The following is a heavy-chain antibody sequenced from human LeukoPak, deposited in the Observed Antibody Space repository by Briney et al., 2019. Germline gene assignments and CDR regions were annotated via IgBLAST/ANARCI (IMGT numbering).Heavy chain of an antibody. CDR2: INHSGST. D-gene: IGHD3-22*01. J-gene: IGHJ4*02. CDR1: GGSFSGYY. Sequence: SETLSLTCAVYGGSFSGYYWSWIRQSPGKGLEWIGEINHSGSTNYNPSLKSRVTISVDTSKNQFSLKLSSVTAADTAVYYCARVDYYDSSGYYYHDYWGQGTLVTVSS. V-gene: IGHV4-34*01. CDR3: ARVDYYDSSGYYYHDY.